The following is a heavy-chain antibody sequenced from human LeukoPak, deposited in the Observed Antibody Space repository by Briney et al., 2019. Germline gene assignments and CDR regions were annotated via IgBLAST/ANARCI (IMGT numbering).Heavy chain of an antibody. Sequence: GGSLRLSCAASGFTVNSNYMSWVRQAPGKGLEWVSVIYSGGSTYYADSVRGRFTISRDNSKSTLYLEMNSLRAEDTAVYYCARGRGNYDILTGFVYGGRGWYDYWGQGTLVTVSS. CDR1: GFTVNSNY. CDR3: ARGRGNYDILTGFVYGGRGWYDY. D-gene: IGHD3-9*01. CDR2: IYSGGST. V-gene: IGHV3-53*01. J-gene: IGHJ4*02.